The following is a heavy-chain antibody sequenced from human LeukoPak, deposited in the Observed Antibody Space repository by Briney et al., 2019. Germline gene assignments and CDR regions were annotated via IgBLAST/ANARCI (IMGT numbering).Heavy chain of an antibody. D-gene: IGHD5-18*01. CDR3: ARDPGTWIQLGWFDP. CDR2: IGSSGSTI. V-gene: IGHV3-11*01. J-gene: IGHJ5*02. Sequence: GGSLRLSCAASGFTFSDYYMSWIRQAPGKGLEWVSYIGSSGSTIYYADSMKGRFTISRDNAKNTLYLQMNSLRAEDTAVYYCARDPGTWIQLGWFDPWGQGTLVTVSS. CDR1: GFTFSDYY.